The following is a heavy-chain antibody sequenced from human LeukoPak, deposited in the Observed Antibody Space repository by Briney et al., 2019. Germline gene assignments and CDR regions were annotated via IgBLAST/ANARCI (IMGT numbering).Heavy chain of an antibody. V-gene: IGHV4-4*02. D-gene: IGHD2-15*01. J-gene: IGHJ4*02. CDR3: AQRPLGYCSGGSCYSFDY. CDR2: IYHSGST. CDR1: GGSISSSNW. Sequence: PSETLSLTCAVSGGSISSSNWWSWVRQPPGKGLEWIGEIYHSGSTNYNPSLKSRVTISVDKSKNQFSLKLSSVTAADTAVYYCAQRPLGYCSGGSCYSFDYWGQGTLVTVSS.